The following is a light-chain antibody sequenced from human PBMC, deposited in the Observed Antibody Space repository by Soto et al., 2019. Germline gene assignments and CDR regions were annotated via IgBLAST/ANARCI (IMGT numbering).Light chain of an antibody. CDR3: NSFTTSSTYA. CDR2: EVS. CDR1: SSDIGAYSR. J-gene: IGLJ1*01. V-gene: IGLV2-14*01. Sequence: QSALTQPASVSGSPGQSITISCTGTSSDIGAYSRVSWYQQHPGKAPKLFIYEVSNRPSGVSDRFSGSKSGNTASLTISGLQAEDEADYYCNSFTTSSTYAFGTGTKVIVL.